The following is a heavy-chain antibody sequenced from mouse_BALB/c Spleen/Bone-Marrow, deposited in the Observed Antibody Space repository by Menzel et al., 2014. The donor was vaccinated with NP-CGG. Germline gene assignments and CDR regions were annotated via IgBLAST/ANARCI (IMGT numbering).Heavy chain of an antibody. CDR3: ARGTGYAMDY. Sequence: VQLQQSGAELVKPGASVKISCKASGYIFTDYNMDWVKPSHGKSLEWIGDIHPNYGSTSYNQKFRGKATLTVDKSSSTAYMEVRSLTSEDTAVYYCARGTGYAMDYWGQGTSVTVSS. D-gene: IGHD4-1*01. CDR2: IHPNYGST. J-gene: IGHJ4*01. CDR1: GYIFTDYN. V-gene: IGHV1-18*01.